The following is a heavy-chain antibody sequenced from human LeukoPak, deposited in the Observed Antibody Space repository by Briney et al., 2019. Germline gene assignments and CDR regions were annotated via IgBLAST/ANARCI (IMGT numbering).Heavy chain of an antibody. CDR1: GYTFTGYY. CDR3: ASRITIFGVVIGWDY. V-gene: IGHV1-2*02. Sequence: ASVKVSCKASGYTFTGYYMHWVRQAPGQGLERMGWINPNSGGTNYAQKFQGRVTMTRDTSISTAYMELSRLRSDDTAVYYCASRITIFGVVIGWDYWGQGTLVTVSS. D-gene: IGHD3-3*01. J-gene: IGHJ4*02. CDR2: INPNSGGT.